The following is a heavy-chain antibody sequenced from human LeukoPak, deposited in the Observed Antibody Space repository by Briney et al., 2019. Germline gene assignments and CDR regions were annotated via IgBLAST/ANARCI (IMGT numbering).Heavy chain of an antibody. CDR3: ARVGTWELQRVFEY. V-gene: IGHV3-7*01. J-gene: IGHJ4*02. CDR1: GFPFTVYW. D-gene: IGHD1-26*01. Sequence: PGGSLRLPRAASGFPFTVYWVPGVRQVPGKGLEWVANIHKAGSESYYVDSVKGRFAISRDNAKNSLYLQLSSLRVDDTAVYYCARVGTWELQRVFEYWGQGTLVTVSS. CDR2: IHKAGSES.